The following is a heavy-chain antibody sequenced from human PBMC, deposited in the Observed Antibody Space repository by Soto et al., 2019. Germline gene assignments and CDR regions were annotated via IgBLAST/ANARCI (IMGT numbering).Heavy chain of an antibody. CDR2: IYYSGST. D-gene: IGHD1-26*01. CDR3: AREGRYYADY. V-gene: IGHV4-31*03. J-gene: IGHJ4*02. CDR1: GGSISSGGYY. Sequence: QVQLQESGPGLVKPSQTLSLTCTVSGGSISSGGYYWSWIRQHPGKGLEWIGYIYYSGSTYYNPSLTGRVIISVATSKNQFSLKLSSVTAADTAVYYCAREGRYYADYWGQGTLVTVSS.